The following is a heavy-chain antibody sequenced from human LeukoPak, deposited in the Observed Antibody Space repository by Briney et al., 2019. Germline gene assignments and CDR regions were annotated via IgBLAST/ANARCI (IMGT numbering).Heavy chain of an antibody. CDR1: GYTFTGYY. V-gene: IGHV1-2*02. CDR3: ARDDCSSTSCHLDY. J-gene: IGHJ4*02. CDR2: INPNSGGT. Sequence: ASVKVSCKASGYTFTGYYMHWVRQAPGQGLEWMGWINPNSGGTNYVQKFQGRVTMTRDTSISTAYMELSRLRSDDTAVYYCARDDCSSTSCHLDYWGQGTLVTVSS. D-gene: IGHD2-2*01.